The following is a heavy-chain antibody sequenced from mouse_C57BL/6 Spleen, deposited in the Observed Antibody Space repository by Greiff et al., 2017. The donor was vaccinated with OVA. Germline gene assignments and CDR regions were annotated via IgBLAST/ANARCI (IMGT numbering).Heavy chain of an antibody. CDR1: GFTFTSYW. V-gene: IGHV1-55*01. Sequence: QVQLQQPGAELVKPGASVKMSCKASGFTFTSYWMTWVKQRPGQGLEWVGDIYPGSGSTNYTEKFKSKATLTVDTSSSTAYLQLSSLTSEDSAVYYCARGDYDYDAFAYWGQGTLVTVSA. CDR2: IYPGSGST. D-gene: IGHD2-4*01. J-gene: IGHJ3*01. CDR3: ARGDYDYDAFAY.